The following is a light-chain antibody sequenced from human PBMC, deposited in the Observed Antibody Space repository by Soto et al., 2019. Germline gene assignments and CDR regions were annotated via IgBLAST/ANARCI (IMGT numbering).Light chain of an antibody. CDR3: QQYNGYPHT. Sequence: DIQLTQSPSTLSASVGDRVTITCRASQSISTWLAWYQQKPGKSTKRLIYNASSLRTGVPSRFSGSGSGTEFTLTINSLQPDDFASYYCQQYNGYPHTFGQGTKLDIK. CDR2: NAS. J-gene: IGKJ2*01. V-gene: IGKV1-5*03. CDR1: QSISTW.